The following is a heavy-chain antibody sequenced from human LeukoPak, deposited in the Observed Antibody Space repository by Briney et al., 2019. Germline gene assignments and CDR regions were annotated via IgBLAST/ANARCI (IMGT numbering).Heavy chain of an antibody. CDR2: IRYDETNK. CDR3: AKDRKPTKGGSFDY. J-gene: IGHJ4*02. CDR1: GFTFSSYG. V-gene: IGHV3-30*02. D-gene: IGHD5-12*01. Sequence: GGSLRLSCAASGFTFSSYGMHWVRQAPGKGLEWVAFIRYDETNKNYADSVKGRFTISRDNSKNTLYLQMNSLRVEGTAVYYCAKDRKPTKGGSFDYWGQGTLVTVSS.